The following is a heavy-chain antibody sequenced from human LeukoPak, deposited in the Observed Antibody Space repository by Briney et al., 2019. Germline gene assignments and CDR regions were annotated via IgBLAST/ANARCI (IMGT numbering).Heavy chain of an antibody. CDR1: GFTFSSYS. CDR3: ARGPYYYDSSGYYVY. CDR2: ISSSSSYI. Sequence: GGSLRLSCAASGFTFSSYSMNWVRQAPGKGLEWVSSISSSSSYIYYADSVEGRFTISRDNAKNSLYLQMNSLRAEDTAVYYCARGPYYYDSSGYYVYWGQGTLVTVSS. J-gene: IGHJ4*02. D-gene: IGHD3-22*01. V-gene: IGHV3-21*01.